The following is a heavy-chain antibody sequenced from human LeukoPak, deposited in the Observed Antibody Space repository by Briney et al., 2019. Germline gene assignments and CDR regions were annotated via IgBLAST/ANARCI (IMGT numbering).Heavy chain of an antibody. CDR1: GYTFTSYD. V-gene: IGHV1-8*01. CDR2: MNPNSGNT. J-gene: IGHJ6*03. Sequence: ASVKVSCKASGYTFTSYDINWVRQATGQGLEWMGWMNPNSGNTGYAQKFQGRVTMTRNTSISTAYMELSSLRSEDTAVYYCARIGYCSSTSCSHYMDVWGKGTTVTVSS. CDR3: ARIGYCSSTSCSHYMDV. D-gene: IGHD2-2*01.